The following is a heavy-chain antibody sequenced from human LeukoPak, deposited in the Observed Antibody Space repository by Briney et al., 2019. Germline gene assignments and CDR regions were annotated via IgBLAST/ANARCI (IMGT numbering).Heavy chain of an antibody. V-gene: IGHV3-48*03. D-gene: IGHD5-12*01. CDR2: ISSSSAI. CDR3: ARSLSGYNTDPFFEQ. CDR1: GFTFSSFE. Sequence: PGGSLRLSCVVSGFTFSSFEMNWVRQPPGRGLEWVSYISSSSAIHYADSVKGRFTISRDNARDSLYLQMSSLRADDTAVYYCARSLSGYNTDPFFEQWGQGALVTVSS. J-gene: IGHJ4*02.